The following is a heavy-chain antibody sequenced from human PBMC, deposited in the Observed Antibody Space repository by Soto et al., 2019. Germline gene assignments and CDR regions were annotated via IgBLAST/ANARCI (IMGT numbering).Heavy chain of an antibody. J-gene: IGHJ4*02. V-gene: IGHV3-30*18. D-gene: IGHD1-26*01. Sequence: QVQLVESGGGVVQPGRSLRLSCAASGFTFSSYGMHWVRQAPGKGLEWVAVISYDGSNKYYADSVKGRFTISRDNSKNTLYLQMNSLRAEDTAGYYCAKDQRSGSYGIDYWGQGTLVTVSS. CDR2: ISYDGSNK. CDR1: GFTFSSYG. CDR3: AKDQRSGSYGIDY.